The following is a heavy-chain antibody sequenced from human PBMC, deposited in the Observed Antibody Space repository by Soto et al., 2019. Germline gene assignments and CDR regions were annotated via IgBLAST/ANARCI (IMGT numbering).Heavy chain of an antibody. Sequence: SLRLSCGAPGVTFKDYGMHWVRQSPGKGLEWVAVISYDGKQTYYADSVKGRFTISKDKSKRTLFLQMNSLRVDDTAVYYCARDGWGSNWYFDLWGRGTLVPSPQ. D-gene: IGHD3-16*01. CDR2: ISYDGKQT. V-gene: IGHV3-30*03. CDR1: GVTFKDYG. CDR3: ARDGWGSNWYFDL. J-gene: IGHJ2*01.